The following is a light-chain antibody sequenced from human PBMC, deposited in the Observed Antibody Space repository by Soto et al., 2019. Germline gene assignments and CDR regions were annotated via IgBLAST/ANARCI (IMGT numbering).Light chain of an antibody. Sequence: QSALTQPPSASGSPGQSVTISCTGTSSDIGAYNYVSWYQQHPGKAPRLIIYEVTKRPSGVPDRFSGSKSGNTASLTVSGLLAEDEPDYYCSSYAGSNNVLFGGGTKLTVL. CDR1: SSDIGAYNY. V-gene: IGLV2-8*01. CDR2: EVT. J-gene: IGLJ2*01. CDR3: SSYAGSNNVL.